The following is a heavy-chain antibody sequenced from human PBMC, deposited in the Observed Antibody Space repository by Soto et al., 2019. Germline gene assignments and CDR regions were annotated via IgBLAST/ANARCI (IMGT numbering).Heavy chain of an antibody. Sequence: QVQLQESGPGLVKPSETLSLTCTVSGGSISSYYWSWTRQPPGKGLEWIGYIYYSGSTNYNPSLKSRVTISVDTSKNQFSLKLSSVTAADTAVYYCARDWGYCSSTSCYRGLGWFDPWGQGTLVTVSS. D-gene: IGHD2-2*02. J-gene: IGHJ5*02. CDR3: ARDWGYCSSTSCYRGLGWFDP. V-gene: IGHV4-59*01. CDR1: GGSISSYY. CDR2: IYYSGST.